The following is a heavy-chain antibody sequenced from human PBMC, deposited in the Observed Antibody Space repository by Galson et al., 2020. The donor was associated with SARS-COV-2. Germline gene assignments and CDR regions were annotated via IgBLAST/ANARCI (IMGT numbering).Heavy chain of an antibody. J-gene: IGHJ6*03. CDR2: IYYSGST. Sequence: SETLSLTCTVSGGSISSSSYYWGWIRQPPGKGLEWIGSIYYSGSTYYNPSLKSRVTISVDTSKNQFSLKLSSVTAADTAVYYCARGGSRPIMVFDYYYFYMDVWGKGTTVTVSS. V-gene: IGHV4-39*07. D-gene: IGHD2-8*01. CDR1: GGSISSSSYY. CDR3: ARGGSRPIMVFDYYYFYMDV.